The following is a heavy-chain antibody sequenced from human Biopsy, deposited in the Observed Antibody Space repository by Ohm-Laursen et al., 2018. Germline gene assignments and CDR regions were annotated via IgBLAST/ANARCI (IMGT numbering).Heavy chain of an antibody. J-gene: IGHJ5*01. Sequence: GSLRLSCAASGFTFHTYAMNWVRQAPGKGLEWVAHIDVSDYNTYYADSVRGRFTISRDNPKQMVHLEINSLTADDTAVYYCVKQWGGYNFDSWGQGTPVTVSS. CDR1: GFTFHTYA. V-gene: IGHV3-23*01. D-gene: IGHD1-14*01. CDR3: VKQWGGYNFDS. CDR2: IDVSDYNT.